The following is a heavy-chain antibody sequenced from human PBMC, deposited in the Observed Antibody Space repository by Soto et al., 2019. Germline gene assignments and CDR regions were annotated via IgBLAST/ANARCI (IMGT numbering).Heavy chain of an antibody. CDR2: ISASGAST. Sequence: GGSLRLSCAASGFTFTNFAMSWVRQAPGKGLEWVSSISASGASTYFADSVKGRFTISGDNSKNTLYLQMNSLRAEDTAVYYCAKVWGSGSYSNFDYWGQGILVTVSS. CDR1: GFTFTNFA. V-gene: IGHV3-23*01. D-gene: IGHD3-10*01. J-gene: IGHJ4*02. CDR3: AKVWGSGSYSNFDY.